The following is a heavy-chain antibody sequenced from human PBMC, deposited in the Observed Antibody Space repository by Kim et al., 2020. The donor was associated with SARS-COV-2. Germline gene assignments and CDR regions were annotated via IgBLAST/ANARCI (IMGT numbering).Heavy chain of an antibody. CDR3: ARGLGVAARSDYVDY. Sequence: PSRKRRVTISVATSKNQFSLKLSSVTAAGTAVYYCARGLGVAARSDYVDYWGQGTLVTVSS. D-gene: IGHD6-6*01. V-gene: IGHV4-34*01. J-gene: IGHJ4*02.